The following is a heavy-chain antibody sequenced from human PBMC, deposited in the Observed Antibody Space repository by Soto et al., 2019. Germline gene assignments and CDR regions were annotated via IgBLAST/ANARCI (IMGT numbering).Heavy chain of an antibody. Sequence: ASVKVSCKASGGTFSSYAISWVRQAPGQGLEWMGGIIPIFGTANYAQKFQGRVTITADESTSTAYMELSSLRSEDTAVYYCARSLGYCSSTSCYPGPYYYGMDVWGQGTTVTVSS. V-gene: IGHV1-69*13. CDR2: IIPIFGTA. J-gene: IGHJ6*02. D-gene: IGHD2-2*01. CDR3: ARSLGYCSSTSCYPGPYYYGMDV. CDR1: GGTFSSYA.